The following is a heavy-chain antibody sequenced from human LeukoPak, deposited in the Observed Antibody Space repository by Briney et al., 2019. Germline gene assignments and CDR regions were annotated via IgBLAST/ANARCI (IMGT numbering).Heavy chain of an antibody. CDR3: ARRNDYGDYEAEGAFDI. CDR2: IYPGDSDT. D-gene: IGHD4-17*01. CDR1: GYSFTSYW. J-gene: IGHJ3*02. V-gene: IGHV5-51*01. Sequence: GESLKISCKGSGYSFTSYWIGWVRQMPGKGLEWMGIIYPGDSDTRYSPSFQGQVTISADKSISTAYLQWSSLKASDTAMYYCARRNDYGDYEAEGAFDIWGQGTMVTVSS.